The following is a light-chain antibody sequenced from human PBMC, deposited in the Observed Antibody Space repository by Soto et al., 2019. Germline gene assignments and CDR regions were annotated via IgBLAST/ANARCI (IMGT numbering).Light chain of an antibody. Sequence: QSVLTQPASVSGSPGQSITISCTGTISDVGGYNYVSWYQQHPGKAPKVMIYDVSNRPSGVSNRFSGSKSGNTASLTISGLQAEDDTDYYYSSYTSSSTLEGVFGTGTKVTVL. CDR2: DVS. CDR3: SSYTSSSTLEGV. CDR1: ISDVGGYNY. V-gene: IGLV2-14*01. J-gene: IGLJ1*01.